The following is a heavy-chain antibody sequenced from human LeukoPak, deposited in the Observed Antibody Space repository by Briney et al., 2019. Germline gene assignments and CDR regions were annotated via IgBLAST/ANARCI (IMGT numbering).Heavy chain of an antibody. CDR3: AKPAYSSGWRPNYNWFDP. CDR2: IYVGGST. CDR1: GFTVSNSY. D-gene: IGHD6-19*01. Sequence: GGSLRLSCAASGFTVSNSYMSWVRQAPGKGLEWVSMIYVGGSTFYAGSVKGRFTISRDNSKNTLYLQMNSLRAEDTAVYYCAKPAYSSGWRPNYNWFDPWGQGTLVTVSS. V-gene: IGHV3-53*05. J-gene: IGHJ5*02.